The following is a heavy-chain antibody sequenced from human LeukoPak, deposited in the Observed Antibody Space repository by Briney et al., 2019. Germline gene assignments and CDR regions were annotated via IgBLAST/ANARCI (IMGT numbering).Heavy chain of an antibody. D-gene: IGHD3-22*01. J-gene: IGHJ4*02. CDR2: IYYSGRT. V-gene: IGHV4-59*01. CDR3: ARMSSGYPYYFDY. CDR1: GGSISNYY. Sequence: SETLSLTCAVYGGSISNYYWSWIRQSPGKGLEWIGYIYYSGRTDYNPSLKSRVTISVDTSKNQFSLKLSSVAAADTAVYYCARMSSGYPYYFDYWGQGTLVTVSS.